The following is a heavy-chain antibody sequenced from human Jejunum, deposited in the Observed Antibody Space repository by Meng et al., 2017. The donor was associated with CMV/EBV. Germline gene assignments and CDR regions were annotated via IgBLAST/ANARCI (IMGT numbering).Heavy chain of an antibody. J-gene: IGHJ4*02. Sequence: QVHVVQSGGALKKPAASVKRSRKASRYTFTSYDINWVRQATGQGLEWLGWFVNNVATYSAQKFQGRVTMTTDTHTSTAFMELRSLRSDDTAVYYCARGTPGRSYSDYWGQGTLVTVSS. V-gene: IGHV1-18*01. D-gene: IGHD3-10*01. CDR3: ARGTPGRSYSDY. CDR1: RYTFTSYD. CDR2: FVNNVAT.